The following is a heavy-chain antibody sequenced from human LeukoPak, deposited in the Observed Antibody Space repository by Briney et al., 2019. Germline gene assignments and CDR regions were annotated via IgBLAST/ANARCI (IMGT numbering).Heavy chain of an antibody. CDR3: AKDGVPCSSTSCLSSD. CDR1: GFTFSNYA. J-gene: IGHJ4*02. V-gene: IGHV3-23*01. D-gene: IGHD2-2*01. CDR2: ISGSGGST. Sequence: GGSLRLSCAASGFTFSNYAMRWVRQAPGKGLEWVSSISGSGGSTYYADSVKGRFTISRDNSKNTLFLQMNSLRAEDTAVYYCAKDGVPCSSTSCLSSDWGQGTLVTVSS.